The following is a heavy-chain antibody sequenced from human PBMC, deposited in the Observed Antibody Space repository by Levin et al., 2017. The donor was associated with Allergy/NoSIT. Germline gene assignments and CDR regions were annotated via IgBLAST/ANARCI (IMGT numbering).Heavy chain of an antibody. CDR1: GGSLSPYY. D-gene: IGHD6-13*01. J-gene: IGHJ4*02. V-gene: IGHV4-34*01. Sequence: TASETLSLTCAVYGGSLSPYYWTWIRQPPGKGLEWIGHINHSGATNYNPSLESRVTISVDTSKNQFSLKLGSVTAADTAVYYCVRVAGAAADKGDWGQGTLVTVSS. CDR3: VRVAGAAADKGD. CDR2: INHSGAT.